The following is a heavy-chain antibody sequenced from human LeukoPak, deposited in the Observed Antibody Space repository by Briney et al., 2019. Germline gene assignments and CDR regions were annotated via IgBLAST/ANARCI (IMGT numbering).Heavy chain of an antibody. Sequence: GESLRLSCAASGLTFSSYAMSWDRHAQGKGLEWVSAISGSGGSTYYADSVKGRFTISRDNSKNTLYLQMNSLRAEDTAVYYCAKDEAGAFDIWGQGTMVTVSS. V-gene: IGHV3-23*01. CDR2: ISGSGGST. D-gene: IGHD6-25*01. J-gene: IGHJ3*02. CDR3: AKDEAGAFDI. CDR1: GLTFSSYA.